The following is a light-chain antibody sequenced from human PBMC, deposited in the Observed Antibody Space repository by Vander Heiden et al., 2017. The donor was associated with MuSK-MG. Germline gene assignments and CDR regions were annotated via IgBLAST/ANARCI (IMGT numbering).Light chain of an antibody. J-gene: IGKJ4*01. CDR2: GAS. CDR3: QQFNSYPFT. Sequence: DIQLIQSPSFLSASVGDRVTITCRASQGISSYLAWYQQKPGKAPNLLIYGASTLQSGVPSRFSGSESATEFTLTISSLQPEDFATYYCQQFNSYPFTFGGGTRVDIK. CDR1: QGISSY. V-gene: IGKV1-9*01.